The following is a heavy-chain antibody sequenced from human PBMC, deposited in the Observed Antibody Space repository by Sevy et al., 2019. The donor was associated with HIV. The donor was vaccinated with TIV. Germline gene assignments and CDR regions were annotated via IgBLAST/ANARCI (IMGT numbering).Heavy chain of an antibody. J-gene: IGHJ4*02. V-gene: IGHV3-30*02. CDR3: AKNTAAVGTGGFDY. D-gene: IGHD6-13*01. CDR1: GFTFSYSG. Sequence: GGSLRLSCAASGFTFSYSGMHWVRQAPGKGLEWVTLIQDDGRNTHYADSVKGRFTISRDNSKNMLYLQMNSLRGDDTAVYYCAKNTAAVGTGGFDYWGQGALVTVSS. CDR2: IQDDGRNT.